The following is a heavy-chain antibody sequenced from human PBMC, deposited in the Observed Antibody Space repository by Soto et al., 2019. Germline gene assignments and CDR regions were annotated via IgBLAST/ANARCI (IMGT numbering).Heavy chain of an antibody. CDR3: ALFFPDYDFWTGYYLPLRY. CDR1: GYRFTSYD. D-gene: IGHD3-3*01. CDR2: MTPNSGNT. V-gene: IGHV1-8*01. J-gene: IGHJ4*02. Sequence: ASVKVSCKASGYRFTSYDINWVRKEKGQGIEWMGWMTPNSGNTGYAQKFQGRVTMTRNTSISTAYMELSSLRSEDTAVYYCALFFPDYDFWTGYYLPLRYWGQGTLVTVSS.